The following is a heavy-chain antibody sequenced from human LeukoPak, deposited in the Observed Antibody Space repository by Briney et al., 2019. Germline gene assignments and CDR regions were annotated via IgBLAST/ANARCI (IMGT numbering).Heavy chain of an antibody. J-gene: IGHJ4*02. CDR3: ARDRPNYYGSDCHYYRRDGDY. CDR1: GFTFSGSA. V-gene: IGHV3-73*01. Sequence: GGSLRLSCAASGFTFSGSAMHWVRQASGKWLEWVGRIRSKANSYATAYAASVKGRFTISRDDSKNTAYLQMNSLKTEDTAVYYCARDRPNYYGSDCHYYRRDGDYWGRGTLASVSS. CDR2: IRSKANSYAT. D-gene: IGHD3-10*01.